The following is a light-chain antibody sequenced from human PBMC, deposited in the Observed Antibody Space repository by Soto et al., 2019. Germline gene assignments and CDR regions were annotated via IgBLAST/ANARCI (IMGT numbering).Light chain of an antibody. V-gene: IGKV1-33*01. Sequence: DIQMTQSPSSLSASVGDRVTITCQASQDIKNYLNWYQQKSGKAPKLLIYDASDLETGVPSRFSGSGSGTEFAFTISSLQPEDTATYYCQQYENLPLTFGGGTKVEI. J-gene: IGKJ4*01. CDR2: DAS. CDR3: QQYENLPLT. CDR1: QDIKNY.